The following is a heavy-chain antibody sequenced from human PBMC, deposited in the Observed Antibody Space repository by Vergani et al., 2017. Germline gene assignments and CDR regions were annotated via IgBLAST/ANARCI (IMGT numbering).Heavy chain of an antibody. D-gene: IGHD6-6*01. CDR3: AKVSSWGEGYFDY. V-gene: IGHV3-9*01. CDR1: GFTFDDYA. J-gene: IGHJ4*02. Sequence: EVQLVESGGGLVHPGRSLRLSCAASGFTFDDYAMHWVRQAPGKGLEWVSGISWNSGSIGYADSVKGRFTISSDNAKNSLYLQMNSLRAEDTDLYYCAKVSSWGEGYFDYWGQGTLVTVSS. CDR2: ISWNSGSI.